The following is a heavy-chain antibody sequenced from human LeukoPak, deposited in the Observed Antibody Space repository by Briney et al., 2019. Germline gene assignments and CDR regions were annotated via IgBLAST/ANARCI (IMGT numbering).Heavy chain of an antibody. CDR3: ARAAGIAAPLTNLDY. Sequence: GASVKVSCKASGYTFTSYYMHWVRQAPGQGLEWMGIINPSGGSTSYAQKFQGRVTMTRDMSTSTVYMELSSLRSEDTAVYYCARAAGIAAPLTNLDYWGQGTLVTVSS. CDR1: GYTFTSYY. CDR2: INPSGGST. V-gene: IGHV1-46*01. J-gene: IGHJ4*02. D-gene: IGHD6-6*01.